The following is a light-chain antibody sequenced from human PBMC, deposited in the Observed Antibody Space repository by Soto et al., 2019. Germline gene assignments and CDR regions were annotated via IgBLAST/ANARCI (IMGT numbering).Light chain of an antibody. CDR2: AAY. CDR3: QQSYSTPRVT. V-gene: IGKV1-39*01. Sequence: IQMTQSPAFLSASVGDRVTITCRASQGISSYLAWYQQKPGKAPKLLIYAAYTLQSGVPSRFSGSGSGTDFTLTISILQTEDFATYYCQQSYSTPRVTFGQGTRLEIK. J-gene: IGKJ5*01. CDR1: QGISSY.